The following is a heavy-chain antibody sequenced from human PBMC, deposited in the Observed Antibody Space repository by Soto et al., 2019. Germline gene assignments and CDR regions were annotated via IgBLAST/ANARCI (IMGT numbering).Heavy chain of an antibody. CDR1: GGSISSYY. CDR2: IYYSGST. V-gene: IGHV4-59*01. D-gene: IGHD5-12*01. J-gene: IGHJ4*02. CDR3: ERDSREYGGYILDY. Sequence: PSGTLAITCTVSGGSISSYYWTWIRQTPGKGLEWIGYIYYSGSTNYNPSLKSRVTISVDTSKNQFSLKLSSVTAADTAVYYCERDSREYGGYILDYWRQGTLVTFSS.